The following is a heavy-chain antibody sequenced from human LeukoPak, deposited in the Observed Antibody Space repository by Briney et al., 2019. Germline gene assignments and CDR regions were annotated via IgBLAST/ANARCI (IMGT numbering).Heavy chain of an antibody. J-gene: IGHJ4*02. D-gene: IGHD4-17*01. V-gene: IGHV4-34*01. CDR3: AREPLMTTVTTYYFDY. CDR1: GGSFSAYY. Sequence: SETLSLTCAVYGGSFSAYYWSWIRQPPGKGLEWIGSIYYSGSTYYNPSLKSRVTISVDTSKNQFSLKLSSVTAADTAVYYCAREPLMTTVTTYYFDYWGQGTLVTVSS. CDR2: IYYSGST.